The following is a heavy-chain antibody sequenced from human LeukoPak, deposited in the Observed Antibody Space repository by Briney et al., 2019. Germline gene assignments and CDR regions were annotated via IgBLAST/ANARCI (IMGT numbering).Heavy chain of an antibody. D-gene: IGHD1-7*01. Sequence: GTLSLTCAVSGGSISSSNWWSWVRQAPGKGLEWVANINQDGSEKYYVDSVKGRFTVSRDNAKNSLDLQMNTLRAEDTAVYYCARRKLTYYYGMDVWGQGTTVTVSS. J-gene: IGHJ6*02. CDR2: INQDGSEK. CDR1: GGSISSSNW. V-gene: IGHV3-7*01. CDR3: ARRKLTYYYGMDV.